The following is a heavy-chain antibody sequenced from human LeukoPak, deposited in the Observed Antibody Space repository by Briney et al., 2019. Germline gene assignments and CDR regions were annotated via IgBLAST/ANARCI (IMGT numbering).Heavy chain of an antibody. J-gene: IGHJ4*02. CDR2: INHSGST. V-gene: IGHV4-34*01. CDR1: GGSVSGYY. D-gene: IGHD5-18*01. Sequence: SETLSLTCAVYGGSVSGYYWIWIRQPPGKGLEWIGEINHSGSTNYNPSLKSRVTISVDTSKNQFSLKLSSVTAADTAVYYCARSYGELDYWGQGTLVTVSS. CDR3: ARSYGELDY.